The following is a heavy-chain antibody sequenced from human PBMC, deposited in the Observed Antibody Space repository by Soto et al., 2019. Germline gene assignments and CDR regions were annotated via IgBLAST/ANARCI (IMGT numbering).Heavy chain of an antibody. D-gene: IGHD2-2*01. J-gene: IGHJ4*01. CDR3: ARHLVGSTRGNFDY. CDR1: GYSFTSYW. Sequence: GGSLKISCKTSGYSFTSYWIGWVRQMPGKGMEWMGNIYPYDSDTRYSPSFQGQVTISADTSITTAYLQWSGLRASDTAMYFCARHLVGSTRGNFDYWGQGTLVTVSS. CDR2: IYPYDSDT. V-gene: IGHV5-51*01.